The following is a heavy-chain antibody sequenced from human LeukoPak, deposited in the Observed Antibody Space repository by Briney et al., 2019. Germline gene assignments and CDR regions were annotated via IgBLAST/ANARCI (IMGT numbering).Heavy chain of an antibody. V-gene: IGHV4-39*07. Sequence: SETLSLTCTVSGGSISSSSYYWGWIRQPPGKGLEWIGSIYYSGSTYYNPSLKSRVTISVDTSKNQFSLKLSSVTAADTAVYYCARETNNWGSPLYFDYWGQGTLVTVSS. CDR2: IYYSGST. CDR1: GGSISSSSYY. J-gene: IGHJ4*02. CDR3: ARETNNWGSPLYFDY. D-gene: IGHD7-27*01.